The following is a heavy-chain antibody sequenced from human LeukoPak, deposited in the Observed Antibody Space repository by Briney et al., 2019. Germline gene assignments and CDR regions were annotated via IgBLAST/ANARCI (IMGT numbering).Heavy chain of an antibody. CDR3: AEDRILWFGVRYFDY. CDR1: GFTFSSYG. CDR2: ISYDGSNK. Sequence: GGSLRLSCGASGFTFSSYGMHWVRQAPGKGLEGVAVISYDGSNKYYADSVKGRFTISRDNSKNTLYLQMNSLRAEDTAVYYCAEDRILWFGVRYFDYWGQGTLVTVSS. J-gene: IGHJ4*02. V-gene: IGHV3-30*18. D-gene: IGHD3-10*01.